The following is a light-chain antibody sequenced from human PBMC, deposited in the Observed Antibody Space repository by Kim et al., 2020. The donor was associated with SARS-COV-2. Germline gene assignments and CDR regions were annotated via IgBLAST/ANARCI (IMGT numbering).Light chain of an antibody. CDR3: SSYTSSSTLV. CDR2: DVS. CDR1: SSDVGGYNY. V-gene: IGLV2-14*04. Sequence: GQSITISCTGSSSDVGGYNYVSWYQQHPGEAQKLMIYDVSKPPSGVSNRFSGYKSGNTASLTISGLQAEDEAYYYGSSYTSSSTLVFGGGTQLTVL. J-gene: IGLJ2*01.